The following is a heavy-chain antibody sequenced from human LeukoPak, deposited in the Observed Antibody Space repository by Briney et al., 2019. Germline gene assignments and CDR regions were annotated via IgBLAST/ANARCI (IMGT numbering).Heavy chain of an antibody. Sequence: SETLSLTCTVSGGSISGYYWNWIRQTPGKGLEWIGYMYYSGSSTYNPSLKSRVSISVDTSKNQFSLKLNSVTAADTAIYYCARDSGDYGGNPYYFDYWGPGTLVTVSP. CDR1: GGSISGYY. D-gene: IGHD4-23*01. J-gene: IGHJ4*02. CDR2: MYYSGSS. V-gene: IGHV4-59*01. CDR3: ARDSGDYGGNPYYFDY.